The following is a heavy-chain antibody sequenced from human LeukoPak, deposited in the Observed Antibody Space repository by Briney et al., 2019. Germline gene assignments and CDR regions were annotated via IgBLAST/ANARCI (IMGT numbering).Heavy chain of an antibody. V-gene: IGHV4-59*01. Sequence: SETLSLTCTVSGGSISSYYWSWIRQPPGKGLEWIGYIYYSGSTNYNPSLKSRVTISVDTSKNQFSLKLSSVTAAETAVYYCARGTYYYDSSGFDYWGQGTLVTVSS. D-gene: IGHD3-22*01. CDR3: ARGTYYYDSSGFDY. CDR1: GGSISSYY. J-gene: IGHJ4*02. CDR2: IYYSGST.